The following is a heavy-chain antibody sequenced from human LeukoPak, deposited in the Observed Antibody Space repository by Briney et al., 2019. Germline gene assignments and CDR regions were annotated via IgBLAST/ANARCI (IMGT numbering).Heavy chain of an antibody. J-gene: IGHJ4*02. CDR3: ARDKASGSAPVFDY. CDR2: IIPIFGTA. D-gene: IGHD6-19*01. CDR1: GGTFSSYA. Sequence: GSSVKVSCKASGGTFSSYAISWVRQAPGQGLEWMGGIIPIFGTANYAQKFQGRVTMTRDMSTSTVYMELSSLRSEDTAVYYCARDKASGSAPVFDYWGQGTLVTVSS. V-gene: IGHV1-69*05.